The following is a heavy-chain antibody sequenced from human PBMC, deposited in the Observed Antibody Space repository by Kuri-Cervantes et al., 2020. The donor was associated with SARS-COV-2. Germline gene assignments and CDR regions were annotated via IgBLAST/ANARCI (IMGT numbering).Heavy chain of an antibody. V-gene: IGHV1-18*01. D-gene: IGHD7-27*01. CDR3: AVLTGEYGPYYYYYGLDV. Sequence: ASVKVSCKASGYTFTSYGISWVRQAPGQGLEWMGWISAYNGNTNYTQKLQGRVTMTTDTSTSKAYMDLRSLRSHHTAVYSSAVLTGEYGPYYYYYGLDVWGQGTTVTVSS. J-gene: IGHJ6*02. CDR1: GYTFTSYG. CDR2: ISAYNGNT.